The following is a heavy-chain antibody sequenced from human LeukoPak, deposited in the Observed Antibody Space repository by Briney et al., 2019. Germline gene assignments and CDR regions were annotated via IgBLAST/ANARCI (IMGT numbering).Heavy chain of an antibody. CDR3: ATMYCSSTSCYRAFDI. V-gene: IGHV1-24*01. CDR2: FDPEDGET. Sequence: GASVKVSCKVSGYTLIEVSMHWVRQSPAEGLEWMGGFDPEDGETIYAEKFQGRVTITADTSTDTAYMELSSLRSEDTAVYYCATMYCSSTSCYRAFDIWGQGTMVTVSS. J-gene: IGHJ3*02. CDR1: GYTLIEVS. D-gene: IGHD2-2*02.